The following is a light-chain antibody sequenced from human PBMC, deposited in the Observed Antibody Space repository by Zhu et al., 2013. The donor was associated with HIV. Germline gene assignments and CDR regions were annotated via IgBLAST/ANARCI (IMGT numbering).Light chain of an antibody. CDR1: RSNIGNNY. CDR2: DDD. Sequence: QSVLTQPPSVSAAPGQKVTISCSGRRSNIGNNYVAWYQHFPGTAPKLLIYDDDKRPSGIPDRFSGSKSGTSATLGITGLQTGDEAHYYCVTWDGSLSDVIFGGGTKLTVL. V-gene: IGLV1-51*01. CDR3: VTWDGSLSDVI. J-gene: IGLJ2*01.